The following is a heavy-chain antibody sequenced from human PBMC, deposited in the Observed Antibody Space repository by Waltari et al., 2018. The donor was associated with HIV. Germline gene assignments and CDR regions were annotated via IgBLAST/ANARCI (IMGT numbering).Heavy chain of an antibody. Sequence: EVQLVESGGGLIQPGGSLRLSCAASGFTVSSNYMSWVRQAPGKGREWVSVIYSGGSTYYADSVKGRFTISRDNSKNTLYLQMNSLRAEDTAVYYCARDHEVGAIAFDYWGQGTLVTVSS. J-gene: IGHJ4*02. D-gene: IGHD1-26*01. V-gene: IGHV3-53*01. CDR2: IYSGGST. CDR1: GFTVSSNY. CDR3: ARDHEVGAIAFDY.